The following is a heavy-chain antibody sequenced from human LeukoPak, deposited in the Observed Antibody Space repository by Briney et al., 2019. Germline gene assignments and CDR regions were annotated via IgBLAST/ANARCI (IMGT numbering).Heavy chain of an antibody. CDR1: GGSISSSSYY. CDR2: IYYSGST. Sequence: SETLSLTCTVSGGSISSSSYYWGWIRQPPGEGLEWIGSIYYSGSTYYNPSLKSRVTISVDTSKNQFSLKLSSVTAADTAVYYCASPRDGYNLFDYWGQGTLVTVSS. J-gene: IGHJ4*02. CDR3: ASPRDGYNLFDY. D-gene: IGHD5-24*01. V-gene: IGHV4-39*07.